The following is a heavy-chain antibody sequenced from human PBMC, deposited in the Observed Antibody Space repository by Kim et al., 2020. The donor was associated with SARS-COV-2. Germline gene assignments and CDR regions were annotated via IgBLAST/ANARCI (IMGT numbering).Heavy chain of an antibody. CDR3: ARSSSSLKDY. J-gene: IGHJ4*02. D-gene: IGHD6-13*01. CDR1: GYSISSGYY. Sequence: SQTLSLTCTVSGYSISSGYYWGWIRQPPGKGLEWIGSIYETGSTQYNPSLKSRVTISVDTSKNQFSLKLNSVTAADTAVYYCARSSSSLKDYWGQGTLVTVSS. V-gene: IGHV4-38-2*02. CDR2: IYETGST.